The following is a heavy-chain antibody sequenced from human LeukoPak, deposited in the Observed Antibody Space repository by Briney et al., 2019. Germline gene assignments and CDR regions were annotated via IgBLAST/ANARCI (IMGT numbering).Heavy chain of an antibody. Sequence: KPSETLSLTCTVSGGSISSYYWSWIRQPPGKGLEWIGYIYYSGGTNYNPSLKSRVTISVDTSKNQFSLKLSSVTAADTAVYYCARTGLGDDPTLWGQGTLVTVSS. CDR1: GGSISSYY. V-gene: IGHV4-59*08. D-gene: IGHD3-16*01. CDR3: ARTGLGDDPTL. CDR2: IYYSGGT. J-gene: IGHJ4*02.